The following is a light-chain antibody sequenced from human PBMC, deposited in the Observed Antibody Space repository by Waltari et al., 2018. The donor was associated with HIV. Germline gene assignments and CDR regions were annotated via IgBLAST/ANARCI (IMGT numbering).Light chain of an antibody. V-gene: IGKV3-15*01. CDR1: QAVGNK. Sequence: EIVMTQSPAILSVSPGERATLSCRASQAVGNKLAWYQQKPGQAPRLLIYDASTRATGIPARFSGSGSGTEFTLTIRSLQSEDFAVYYCQQYNIWPRTFGQGTKVEIK. CDR3: QQYNIWPRT. CDR2: DAS. J-gene: IGKJ1*01.